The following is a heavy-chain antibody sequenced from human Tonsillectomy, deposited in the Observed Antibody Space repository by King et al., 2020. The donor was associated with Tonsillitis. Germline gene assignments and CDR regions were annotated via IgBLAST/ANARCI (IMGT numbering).Heavy chain of an antibody. D-gene: IGHD1-26*01. CDR1: GFTVSSSY. CDR2: IYSGGST. CDR3: ASDRQVGPTKGHYFDY. Sequence: EVQLVESGGGLVQPGGSLRLSCAASGFTVSSSYMSWVRQAPDKGLEWVSVIYSGGSTYYADSVKGGFTISRDNSKNTLFLQMNSLKAEDTSVYYCASDRQVGPTKGHYFDYWGQGTLVTVSS. V-gene: IGHV3-66*01. J-gene: IGHJ4*02.